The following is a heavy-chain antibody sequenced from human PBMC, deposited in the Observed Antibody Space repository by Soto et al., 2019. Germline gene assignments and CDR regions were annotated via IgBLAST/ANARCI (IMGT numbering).Heavy chain of an antibody. CDR2: IDWDDDK. CDR1: GFSLSTSGMC. J-gene: IGHJ6*02. V-gene: IGHV2-70*01. D-gene: IGHD6-19*01. Sequence: SGPTLVNPTQTLTLTCTFSGFSLSTSGMCVSWIRQPPGKALEWLALIDWDDDKYYSTSLKTRLTISKDTSKNQVVLTMTNMDPVDTATYYCARTTGIAVAGVPHYGMDVWGQGTTVTVSS. CDR3: ARTTGIAVAGVPHYGMDV.